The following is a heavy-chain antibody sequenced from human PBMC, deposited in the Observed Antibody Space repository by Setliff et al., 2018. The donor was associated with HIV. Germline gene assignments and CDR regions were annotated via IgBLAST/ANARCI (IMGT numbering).Heavy chain of an antibody. CDR2: IYSSGST. J-gene: IGHJ4*02. D-gene: IGHD6-13*01. CDR1: GGSISSGNYY. Sequence: SETLSLTCTVSGGSISSGNYYWSWIRQPAGKGLEWIGRIYSSGSTNYNPSLKSRVTISVDTSKNQFSLKLSSATAADTAVYYCARLTRITTAGHWGQGTLVTVSS. V-gene: IGHV4-61*02. CDR3: ARLTRITTAGH.